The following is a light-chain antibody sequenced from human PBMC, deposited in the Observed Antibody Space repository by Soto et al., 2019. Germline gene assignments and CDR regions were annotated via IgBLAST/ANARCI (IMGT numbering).Light chain of an antibody. CDR2: AAS. Sequence: IQVTQSTSSLSASVGDSVTITCRASQGITSYLAWYQQKPGKAPKLLIYAASALQTGVSSRFSGSGYGTDFALTISNLQPEDFATYFCQQLYSYPLTFGGGTTVEF. CDR1: QGITSY. CDR3: QQLYSYPLT. J-gene: IGKJ4*01. V-gene: IGKV1-9*01.